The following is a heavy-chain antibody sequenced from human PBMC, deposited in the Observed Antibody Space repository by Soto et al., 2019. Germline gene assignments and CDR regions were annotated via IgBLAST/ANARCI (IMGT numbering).Heavy chain of an antibody. Sequence: GGSLRLSCAASGFTFSSYWMHWVRQVPGKGPVWISRINSDGTSTNYADSVKGRFIISRDNAKNTLDLQMNSLRAEDTAVYYFARDHCTTTTCYTVWFDPWGQGTLVTVSS. D-gene: IGHD2-2*02. CDR2: INSDGTST. CDR1: GFTFSSYW. J-gene: IGHJ5*02. CDR3: ARDHCTTTTCYTVWFDP. V-gene: IGHV3-74*01.